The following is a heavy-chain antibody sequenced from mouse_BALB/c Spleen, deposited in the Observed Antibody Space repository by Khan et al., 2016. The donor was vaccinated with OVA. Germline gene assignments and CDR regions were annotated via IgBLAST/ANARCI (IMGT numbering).Heavy chain of an antibody. D-gene: IGHD1-2*01. J-gene: IGHJ3*01. CDR1: GFSLTDYG. CDR3: ARELRLGGFAY. CDR2: IWGDGST. V-gene: IGHV2-6-7*01. Sequence: QVQLKESGPGLVAPSQSLSITCTVSGFSLTDYGINWVRQPPGKGLEWLGMIWGDGSTDYNSALKSRPSISKDNSKSQVFLKMNSLQTDDSARYYCARELRLGGFAYWGQGTLVTVSA.